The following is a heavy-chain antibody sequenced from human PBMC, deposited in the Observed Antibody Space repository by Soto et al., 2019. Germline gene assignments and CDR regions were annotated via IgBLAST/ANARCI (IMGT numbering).Heavy chain of an antibody. D-gene: IGHD6-6*01. V-gene: IGHV3-30-3*01. CDR2: ISYDGSNK. Sequence: GGSLRLSCAASGFTFSSYAMHWVRQAPGKGLEWVAVISYDGSNKYYADSVEGRFTISRDNSKNTLYLQMNSLRAEDTAVYYCARDTDSSSASLDYWGQGTLVTVSS. CDR1: GFTFSSYA. J-gene: IGHJ4*02. CDR3: ARDTDSSSASLDY.